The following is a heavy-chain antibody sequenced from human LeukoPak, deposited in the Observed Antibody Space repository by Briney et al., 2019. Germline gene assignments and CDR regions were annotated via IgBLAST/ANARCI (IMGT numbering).Heavy chain of an antibody. V-gene: IGHV4-34*01. CDR1: GGSFSGYY. Sequence: SETLSLTCAVYGGSFSGYYWSWIRQPPGKGLEWIGEINHSGSTNYNPSLKSRVTISVDTSKSQFSLKLSSVTAADTAVYYCARGTVAFYYFDYWGQGTLVTVSS. J-gene: IGHJ4*02. D-gene: IGHD6-19*01. CDR2: INHSGST. CDR3: ARGTVAFYYFDY.